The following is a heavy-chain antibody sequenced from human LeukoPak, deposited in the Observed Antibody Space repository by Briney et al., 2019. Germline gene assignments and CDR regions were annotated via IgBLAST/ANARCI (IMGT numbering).Heavy chain of an antibody. CDR2: ISYDGNNK. CDR3: ARHFLAAAGSKGPLDY. V-gene: IGHV3-30-3*01. CDR1: GFTFSSLA. J-gene: IGHJ4*02. Sequence: PGGSLRLSCAASGFTFSSLAMHWVRQAPGKGLEWVAIISYDGNNKYYADSVKGRFTISRDNSKNTLYLQMNSLRAEDTAVYYCARHFLAAAGSKGPLDYWGQGTLVTVSS. D-gene: IGHD6-13*01.